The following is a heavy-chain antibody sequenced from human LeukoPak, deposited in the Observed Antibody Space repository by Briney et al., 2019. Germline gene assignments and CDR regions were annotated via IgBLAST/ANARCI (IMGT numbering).Heavy chain of an antibody. D-gene: IGHD3-3*01. CDR1: GCTFSSYA. Sequence: GGSLRLSCAASGCTFSSYAMHWVRQAPGKGLEWVAVISYDGSNKYYADSVKGRFTISRDNSKNTLYLQMNSLRAEDTAVYYCARGGFYDFWSGYYWAYWGQGTLVTVSS. CDR3: ARGGFYDFWSGYYWAY. J-gene: IGHJ4*02. CDR2: ISYDGSNK. V-gene: IGHV3-30*04.